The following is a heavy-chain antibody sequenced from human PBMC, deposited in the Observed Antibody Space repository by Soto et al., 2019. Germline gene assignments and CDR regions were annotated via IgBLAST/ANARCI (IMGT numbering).Heavy chain of an antibody. V-gene: IGHV3-20*01. CDR3: ARTGTRWPSNFDY. D-gene: IGHD1-7*01. J-gene: IGHJ4*02. CDR2: INWNGGST. Sequence: GGSLRLSCAASGFTFDAYGMIWVRQAPGKGLEWVSGINWNGGSTGYADSVKGRFTISRDNAKNSLYLQMNSLRAEDTALYHCARTGTRWPSNFDYWGQGTLVTVSS. CDR1: GFTFDAYG.